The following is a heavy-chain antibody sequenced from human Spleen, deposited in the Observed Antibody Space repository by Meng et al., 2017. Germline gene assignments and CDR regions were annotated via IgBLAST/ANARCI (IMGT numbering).Heavy chain of an antibody. CDR3: ARGPRRGYCSGGSCYFDY. V-gene: IGHV4-4*02. D-gene: IGHD2-15*01. CDR2: ISQGSGRT. J-gene: IGHJ4*02. Sequence: GQRWGSGPGLVEPSGPPSLACAVFGEAISGRDWWSWVRQPQGKGLEWIGEISQGSGRTNYNPSLKSRVTISLDKSKNQFSLNVNSVTAADTAVYYCARGPRRGYCSGGSCYFDYWGQGTLVTVSS. CDR1: GEAISGRDW.